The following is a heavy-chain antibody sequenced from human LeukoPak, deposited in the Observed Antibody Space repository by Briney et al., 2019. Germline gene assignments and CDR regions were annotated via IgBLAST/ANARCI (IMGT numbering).Heavy chain of an antibody. CDR3: ARGRYFDWFDY. CDR2: ISSSGSTI. V-gene: IGHV3-48*03. CDR1: GFTFSSYE. Sequence: GGSLRLSCAASGFTFSSYEMNWVRQAPGKGLEWVSYISSSGSTIYYADSVKGRFTISRDNAKNSLYLQMNSLRAEGTAVYYCARGRYFDWFDYWGQGTLVTVSS. J-gene: IGHJ5*01. D-gene: IGHD3-9*01.